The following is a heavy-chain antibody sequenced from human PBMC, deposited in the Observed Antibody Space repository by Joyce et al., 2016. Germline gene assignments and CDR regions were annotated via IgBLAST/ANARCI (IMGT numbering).Heavy chain of an antibody. J-gene: IGHJ4*02. CDR3: AKSVPSAYFDD. CDR1: GLTFSSFS. CDR2: ISYNGERK. V-gene: IGHV3-30*18. Sequence: QVLLVESGGGVVQPGRSLRLSCTASGLTFSSFSMHWVRQGPGKGREWVALISYNGERKFYADAVKGRFTISRDNSNNTLYLQINSLRHDDTARYYCAKSVPSAYFDDWGQGTLVTVSS. D-gene: IGHD6-25*01.